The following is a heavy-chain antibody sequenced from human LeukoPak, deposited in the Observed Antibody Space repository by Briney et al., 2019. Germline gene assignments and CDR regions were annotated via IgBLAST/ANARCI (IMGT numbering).Heavy chain of an antibody. CDR1: GGSINSYY. J-gene: IGHJ4*02. V-gene: IGHV4-59*01. CDR3: ARDTDY. CDR2: IYYSGST. Sequence: SETLSLTCTVSGGSINSYYWSWIRQPPGKGLEWIGYIYYSGSTNYNPSLKSRVTISVDTSKNQFSLKLSSVTAADTAVYYCARDTDYWGQGTLVTVSS.